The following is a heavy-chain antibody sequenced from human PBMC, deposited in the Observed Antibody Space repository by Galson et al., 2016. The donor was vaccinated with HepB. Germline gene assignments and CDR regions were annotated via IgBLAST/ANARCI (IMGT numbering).Heavy chain of an antibody. CDR3: SREPGARNGMNV. J-gene: IGHJ6*02. CDR1: GFTVSSYY. CDR2: IYSGGTT. D-gene: IGHD1-14*01. Sequence: SLRLSCAASGFTVSSYYMNWVRQAPGKGLEWVSVIYSGGTTYYADSVKGRFTITRDNSTNTVYLQMNSLRAEDTAVYYCSREPGARNGMNVWGQGTPLTVSS. V-gene: IGHV3-53*01.